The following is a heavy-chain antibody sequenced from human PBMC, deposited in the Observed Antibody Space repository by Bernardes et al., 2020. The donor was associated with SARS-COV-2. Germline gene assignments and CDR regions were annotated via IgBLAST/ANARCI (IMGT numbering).Heavy chain of an antibody. D-gene: IGHD3-10*01. V-gene: IGHV1-69*13. CDR1: GGTFSDYG. J-gene: IGHJ6*01. CDR2: IIPVFGTP. CDR3: ARTKSGSRSAWYVAEYYYSVMDV. Sequence: AVKVSCKASGGTFSDYGVSWVRQAPGQGLEWVGVIIPVFGTPNYAQKSQGRVTITADESTSTAYMDLSSLRSDDTAVYYCARTKSGSRSAWYVAEYYYSVMDVWGQGTTVTVSS.